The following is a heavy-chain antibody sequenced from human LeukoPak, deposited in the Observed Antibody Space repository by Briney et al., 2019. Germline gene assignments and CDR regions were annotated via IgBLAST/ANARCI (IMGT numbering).Heavy chain of an antibody. V-gene: IGHV3-23*01. J-gene: IGHJ4*02. CDR3: ANSYGDYSPYYDSSGYHN. CDR2: ISGSGGST. CDR1: GFTFSSYA. Sequence: GGSLRLSCAASGFTFSSYAMSWVRQAPGKGLEWVSAISGSGGSTYYADSVKGRFTISRDNSKNTLYLQMNSLRAEDTAVYYCANSYGDYSPYYDSSGYHNWGQGTLVTVSS. D-gene: IGHD3-22*01.